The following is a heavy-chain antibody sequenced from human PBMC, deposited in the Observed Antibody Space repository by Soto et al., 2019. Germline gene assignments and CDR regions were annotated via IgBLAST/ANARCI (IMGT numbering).Heavy chain of an antibody. D-gene: IGHD5-12*01. CDR1: GYGFTSCL. CDR2: IYPGDSDT. Sequence: GVSLRISCKGCGYGFTSCLSGWVRQMPGKGLEWMGIIYPGDSDTRYSPSFQGQVTISADKSISTAYLQWSSLKASDTAMYYCARLPSGYDPKYYYYHQLDDSGQATPVTVPS. J-gene: IGHJ6*02. V-gene: IGHV5-51*01. CDR3: ARLPSGYDPKYYYYHQLDD.